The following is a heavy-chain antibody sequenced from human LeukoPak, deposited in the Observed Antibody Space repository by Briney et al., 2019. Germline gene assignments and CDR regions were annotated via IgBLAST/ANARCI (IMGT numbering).Heavy chain of an antibody. CDR1: GDSISSEGYS. D-gene: IGHD6-19*01. CDR2: IYHSGST. V-gene: IGHV4-30-2*01. Sequence: SETLSLTCAVSGDSISSEGYSWSWIRQPPGKGLEWIGYIYHSGSTYYNPSLKSRVTISVDTSKKQFFLRLSSVTAADTAVYYCAKGHRYSRGWYWGHWFDPWGQGTLVTVSS. CDR3: AKGHRYSRGWYWGHWFDP. J-gene: IGHJ5*02.